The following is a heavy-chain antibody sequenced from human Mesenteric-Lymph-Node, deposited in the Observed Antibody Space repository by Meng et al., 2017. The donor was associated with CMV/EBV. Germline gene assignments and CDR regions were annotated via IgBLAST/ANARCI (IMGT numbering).Heavy chain of an antibody. V-gene: IGHV3-21*01. CDR2: ISSSSSYI. CDR1: GFTFSSYE. J-gene: IGHJ6*02. CDR3: ARDRCSSTSCYYYGMDV. Sequence: GGSLRLSCAVSGFTFSSYEMNWVRQAPGKGLEWVSSISSSSSYIYYADSVKGRFTISRDNAKNSLYLQMNSLRAEDTAVYYCARDRCSSTSCYYYGMDVWGQGTTVTVSS. D-gene: IGHD2-2*01.